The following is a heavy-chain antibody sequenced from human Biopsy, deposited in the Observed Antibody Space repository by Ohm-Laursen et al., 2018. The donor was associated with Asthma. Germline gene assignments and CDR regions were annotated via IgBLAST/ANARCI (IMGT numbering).Heavy chain of an antibody. Sequence: RSLRLSCAASGFTFDDYAMHWVRQAPGKGLEWVSVVSWNRGSIDYADSVKGRFTISRDNAKSSLYLQMNSLRGADTALYYCGKDIRLQLWGFDSWGQGTLVTVSS. D-gene: IGHD6-13*01. J-gene: IGHJ4*02. V-gene: IGHV3-9*01. CDR3: GKDIRLQLWGFDS. CDR1: GFTFDDYA. CDR2: VSWNRGSI.